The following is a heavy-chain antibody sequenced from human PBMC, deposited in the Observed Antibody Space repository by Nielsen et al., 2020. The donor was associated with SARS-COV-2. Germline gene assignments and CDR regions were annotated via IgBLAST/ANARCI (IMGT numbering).Heavy chain of an antibody. Sequence: GESLKISCAASGFTFSSHSMNWVRQVPGKGLEWVADIKPDGSEKFYVDSVKGRFTISRDNAKNSMSLQMNSLRVEDTAVYYCARDWSRAADVWGQGTMVTVSS. CDR2: IKPDGSEK. CDR1: GFTFSSHS. V-gene: IGHV3-7*01. D-gene: IGHD2-15*01. CDR3: ARDWSRAADV. J-gene: IGHJ3*01.